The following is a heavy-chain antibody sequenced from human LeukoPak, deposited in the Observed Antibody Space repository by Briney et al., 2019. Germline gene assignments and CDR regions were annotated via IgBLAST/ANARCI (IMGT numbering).Heavy chain of an antibody. Sequence: GASVKVSCKASGYTFTSYDINWVRQATGQGLEWMGWMNPNSGNTGYAQKFQGRVTMTRNTSISTAYMELSSLRSEDTAVYYCARFPGLLWFGELLGAFDIWGQGTMVTVSS. CDR3: ARFPGLLWFGELLGAFDI. D-gene: IGHD3-10*01. V-gene: IGHV1-8*01. CDR2: MNPNSGNT. CDR1: GYTFTSYD. J-gene: IGHJ3*02.